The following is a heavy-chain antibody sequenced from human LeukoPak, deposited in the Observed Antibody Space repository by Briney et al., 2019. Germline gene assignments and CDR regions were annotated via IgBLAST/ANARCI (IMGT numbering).Heavy chain of an antibody. CDR2: INPSGSST. V-gene: IGHV1-46*01. Sequence: ASVQVSCKASGYSFTSHYMHWVRQAPGQGPEWLGLINPSGSSTLYAQKFQGRVTMTRDMSTTTDYMELSSLRSEDTAVYYCARDNSVGDIAWWFDPWGQGTLVTVSS. CDR3: ARDNSVGDIAWWFDP. D-gene: IGHD3-16*02. J-gene: IGHJ5*02. CDR1: GYSFTSHY.